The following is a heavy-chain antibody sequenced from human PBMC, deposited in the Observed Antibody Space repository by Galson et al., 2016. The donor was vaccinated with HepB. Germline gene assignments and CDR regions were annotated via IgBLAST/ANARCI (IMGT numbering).Heavy chain of an antibody. CDR3: AAAPSRYSDYVEFRY. CDR2: IVVGGGNT. CDR1: GFTFTTSA. D-gene: IGHD4-11*01. J-gene: IGHJ4*02. V-gene: IGHV1-58*01. Sequence: SVKVSCKASGFTFTTSAVQWVRQARGQRLEWLGWIVVGGGNTNYAQKFQERVTITKDLSTNTVYMELSSLISEDTAVYYCAAAPSRYSDYVEFRYWGQGTLVTVSS.